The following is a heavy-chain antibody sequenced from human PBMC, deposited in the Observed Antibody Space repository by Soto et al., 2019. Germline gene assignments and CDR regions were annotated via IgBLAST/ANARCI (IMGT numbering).Heavy chain of an antibody. CDR3: ARLGKAAYYYYYGMDV. D-gene: IGHD6-13*01. V-gene: IGHV4-39*01. CDR2: IYYSGST. J-gene: IGHJ6*02. Sequence: SETLSLTCTVSGGSISSSSYYWGWIRQPPGKGLEWIGSIYYSGSTYYNPSLKSRVTISVDTSKNQFSLKLSSVTAADTAVYYCARLGKAAYYYYYGMDVWGQGTTVT. CDR1: GGSISSSSYY.